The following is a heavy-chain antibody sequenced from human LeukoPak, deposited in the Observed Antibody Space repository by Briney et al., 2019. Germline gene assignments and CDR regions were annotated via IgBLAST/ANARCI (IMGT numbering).Heavy chain of an antibody. CDR1: GFTFSSYA. CDR2: ITSSGGST. V-gene: IGHV3-23*01. Sequence: PGGSLRLSCAASGFTFSSYAMSWVRQAPGKGLEWVSSITSSGGSTYYADSVKGRFTISRDISKSTLYLQMNSLRDEDTALYYCAKYGSGTYYNGLHWGQGTLVTVSS. J-gene: IGHJ4*02. D-gene: IGHD3-10*01. CDR3: AKYGSGTYYNGLH.